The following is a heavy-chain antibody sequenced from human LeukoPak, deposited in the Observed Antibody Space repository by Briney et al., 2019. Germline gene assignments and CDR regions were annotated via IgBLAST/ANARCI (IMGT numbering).Heavy chain of an antibody. D-gene: IGHD1-26*01. CDR3: ARGSGSYYTGENWFDP. V-gene: IGHV1-18*01. CDR1: GYTFTSYG. J-gene: IGHJ5*02. Sequence: ASVKVSCKASGYTFTSYGISWVRQAPGQGLEWMGWISAYNGNTNYAQKLQGRVTMTTDTSTSTAYMELRSLRSDDTAVYYCARGSGSYYTGENWFDPWGQGTLVTVSS. CDR2: ISAYNGNT.